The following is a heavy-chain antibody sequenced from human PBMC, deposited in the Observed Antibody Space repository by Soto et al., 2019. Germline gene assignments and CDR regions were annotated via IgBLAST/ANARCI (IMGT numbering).Heavy chain of an antibody. D-gene: IGHD1-1*01. J-gene: IGHJ6*02. CDR2: LSVYNGNT. CDR1: GYTYTNYG. V-gene: IGHV1-18*04. CDR3: ARVGKRGTYGMVV. Sequence: QVQLVQSGAEVKKPGASVMVSCRASGYTYTNYGISWVRQAPGQGLEWMGWLSVYNGNTNYAQKFQGRITMTTDTSTYTAYMEMRSLTCDDTAVYYCARVGKRGTYGMVVWGQGTTVTVSS.